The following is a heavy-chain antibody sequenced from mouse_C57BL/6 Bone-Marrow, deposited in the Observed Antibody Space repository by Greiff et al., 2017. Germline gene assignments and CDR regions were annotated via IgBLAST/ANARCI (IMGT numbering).Heavy chain of an antibody. D-gene: IGHD4-1*01. CDR2: IRNKANGYTT. CDR1: GFTFTDYY. Sequence: DVKLVESGGGLVQPGGSLSLSCAASGFTFTDYYMSWVRQPPGKALEWLGFIRNKANGYTTEYSASVKGRFTISRDNSQSILYLQMNALRAEDSATYYCARPLNWDGYFDVWGTGTTVTVSS. J-gene: IGHJ1*03. CDR3: ARPLNWDGYFDV. V-gene: IGHV7-3*01.